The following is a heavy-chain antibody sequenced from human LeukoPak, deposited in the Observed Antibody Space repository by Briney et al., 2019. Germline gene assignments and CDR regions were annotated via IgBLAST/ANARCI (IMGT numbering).Heavy chain of an antibody. V-gene: IGHV4-38-2*02. D-gene: IGHD1-20*01. CDR3: ARVDRNWNFFDY. J-gene: IGHJ4*02. CDR1: GYSISSGYY. Sequence: SGTLSLTCTVSGYSISSGYYWGWIRQPPRKGLEWIGNIHHSGSTYHNASLKSRVSISVDTSRNQFSLNLSSVTAADTAVYYCARVDRNWNFFDYWGQGTLVTVSS. CDR2: IHHSGST.